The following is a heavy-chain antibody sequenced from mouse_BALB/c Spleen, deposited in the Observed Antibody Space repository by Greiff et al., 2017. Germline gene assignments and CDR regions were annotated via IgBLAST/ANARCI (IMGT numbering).Heavy chain of an antibody. CDR2: IDPANGNT. V-gene: IGHV14-1*02. J-gene: IGHJ2*01. CDR3: ATMDY. CDR1: GYTFTSYW. D-gene: IGHD1-1*02. Sequence: EVQLQQSGAELARPGASVKLSCKASGYTFTSYWMHWVKQRPEQGLEWIGRIDPANGNTKYDPKFQGKATITADTSANTAYLQLSSLTSEDTAVYYCATMDYWGQGTTLTVSS.